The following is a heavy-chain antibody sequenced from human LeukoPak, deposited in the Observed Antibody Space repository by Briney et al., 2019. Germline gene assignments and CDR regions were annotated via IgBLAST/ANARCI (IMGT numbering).Heavy chain of an antibody. J-gene: IGHJ4*02. CDR3: AKRPSGWYYFDY. D-gene: IGHD6-19*01. V-gene: IGHV3-23*01. CDR1: GFTFSSYW. CDR2: ISGSGGST. Sequence: PGGSLRLSCAASGFTFSSYWMSWVRQAPGKGLEWVSAISGSGGSTYYADSVKGRFTISRDNSKNTLYLQMNSLRAEDTAVYYCAKRPSGWYYFDYWGQGTLVTVSS.